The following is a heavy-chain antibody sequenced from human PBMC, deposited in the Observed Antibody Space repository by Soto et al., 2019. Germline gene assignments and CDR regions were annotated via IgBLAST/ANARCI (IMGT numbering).Heavy chain of an antibody. V-gene: IGHV3-30-3*01. J-gene: IGHJ4*01. CDR1: GFTFSSYA. Sequence: PGGSLRLSCAASGFTFSSYAMHWVRQAPGKGLEWVAVISYDGSNKYYADSVKGRFTVSSDNSKNTLYLQMNSLRAEDTAVYYCADSYGLRFTSDYWGHGTLVTVSS. CDR3: ADSYGLRFTSDY. CDR2: ISYDGSNK. D-gene: IGHD5-18*01.